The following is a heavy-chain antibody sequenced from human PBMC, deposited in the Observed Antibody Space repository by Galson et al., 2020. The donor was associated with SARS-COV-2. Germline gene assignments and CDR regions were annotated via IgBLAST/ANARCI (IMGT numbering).Heavy chain of an antibody. CDR2: IKGDGSET. V-gene: IGHV3-7*01. CDR1: GFTFKDYW. D-gene: IGHD6-19*01. J-gene: IGHJ4*02. CDR3: TREGWQGGY. Sequence: GGSLRLSCAVSGFTFKDYWMSWVRQAPGKGLEWVAHIKGDGSETNYVDSVKGRFSISRDNAVDSLYLQMNSLRVEDTAVYYCTREGWQGGYWGQGTRVTVSS.